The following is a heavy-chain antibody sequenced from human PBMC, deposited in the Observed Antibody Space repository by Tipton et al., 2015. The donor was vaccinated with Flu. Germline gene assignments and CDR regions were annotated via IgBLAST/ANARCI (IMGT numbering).Heavy chain of an antibody. Sequence: TLSLTCTVSGGSISSYYWSWIRQPPGKGLEWIGYIYYSGSTNYNPSLKSRVTISVDTSKNQFSLKLSSVTAADTAVYYCARVSSSSSWSKDWYFDLWGRGTLVTVS. J-gene: IGHJ2*01. CDR3: ARVSSSSSWSKDWYFDL. V-gene: IGHV4-59*01. CDR1: GGSISSYY. CDR2: IYYSGST. D-gene: IGHD6-13*01.